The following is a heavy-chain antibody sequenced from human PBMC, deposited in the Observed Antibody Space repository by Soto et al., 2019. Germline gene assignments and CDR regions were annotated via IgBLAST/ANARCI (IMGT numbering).Heavy chain of an antibody. CDR1: GGTFSSYA. V-gene: IGHV1-69*10. J-gene: IGHJ6*02. Sequence: ASVKVSCKASGGTFSSYAISWVRQAPGQGLEWMGGIIPILGIANYAQKFQGRVTITADKSTSTAYMELSSLRSEDTAVYYCARGDWFLPWGLPSCYFCYYYYGMDVWGQGTTVTVSS. CDR3: ARGDWFLPWGLPSCYFCYYYYGMDV. D-gene: IGHD2-15*01. CDR2: IIPILGIA.